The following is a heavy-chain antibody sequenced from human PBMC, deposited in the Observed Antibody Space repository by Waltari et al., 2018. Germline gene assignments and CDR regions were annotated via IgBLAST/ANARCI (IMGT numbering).Heavy chain of an antibody. CDR2: ISNDGIKQ. CDR3: VKDRFTKWSFDY. CDR1: GFSFTYDG. J-gene: IGHJ4*02. D-gene: IGHD2-15*01. V-gene: IGHV3-30*18. Sequence: QVQLVESGGGVVQPGGSLKLSCAASGFSFTYDGMHWVRQAPGKGLEWGTFISNDGIKQLYADAGKGRVTVSRDISKNTLYLQMNSLRPEDTAVYYCVKDRFTKWSFDYWGQGTLVTVSS.